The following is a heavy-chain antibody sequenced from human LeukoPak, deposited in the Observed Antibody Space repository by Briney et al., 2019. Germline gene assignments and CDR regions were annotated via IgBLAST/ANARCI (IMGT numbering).Heavy chain of an antibody. CDR3: VQEARRDGYKLAPVAEH. V-gene: IGHV3-23*01. D-gene: IGHD5-24*01. CDR1: GFTFNIYA. Sequence: GGSLRLSCAASGFTFNIYAMSWVRQAPGKGLEWVSAISETSRKTYYADSVKGRFTISRDNSKNTPYLQMNGLRDEDTAVYYCVQEARRDGYKLAPVAEHWGQGTLVTVSS. CDR2: ISETSRKT. J-gene: IGHJ1*01.